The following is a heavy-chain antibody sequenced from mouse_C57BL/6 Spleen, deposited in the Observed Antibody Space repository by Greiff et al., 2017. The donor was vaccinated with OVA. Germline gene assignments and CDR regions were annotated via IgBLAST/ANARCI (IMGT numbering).Heavy chain of an antibody. CDR2: IYPGSGST. J-gene: IGHJ2*01. CDR3: AGPNATVVGIDY. CDR1: GYTFTSYW. Sequence: VQLQQPGAELVKPGASVKMSCKASGYTFTSYWITWVKQRPGQGLEWIGDIYPGSGSTNYNEKFKSKATLTVDTSSSTAYMQLSSLTSEDSAVYYCAGPNATVVGIDYWGQGTTLTVSS. V-gene: IGHV1-55*01. D-gene: IGHD1-1*01.